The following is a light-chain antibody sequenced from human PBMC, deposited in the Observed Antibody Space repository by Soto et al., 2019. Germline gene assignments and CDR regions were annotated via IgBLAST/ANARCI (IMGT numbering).Light chain of an antibody. CDR2: DVT. Sequence: QSALTQPRSVSGSPGQSLTISCTGTSSDVGGYNYVSWYQQHPGKVPKLMIYDVTKRPSGVPDRLSGSKSGNTASLTISGLQSEDEADYYCCSHAGSYTYVFGTGTKLTVL. CDR3: CSHAGSYTYV. J-gene: IGLJ1*01. CDR1: SSDVGGYNY. V-gene: IGLV2-11*01.